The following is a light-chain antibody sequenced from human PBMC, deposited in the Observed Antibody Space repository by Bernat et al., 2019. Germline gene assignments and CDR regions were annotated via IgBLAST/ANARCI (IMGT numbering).Light chain of an antibody. CDR1: QSVSSSY. J-gene: IGKJ3*01. V-gene: IGKV3-20*01. CDR3: QHYGSSSFT. CDR2: GAS. Sequence: EIVLTQSPGTLSLSPGERATLSCRASQSVSSSYLAWYQQKPGQAPRLLIYGASSRSTGIPDRFIGIGSGTDFTLTVSRLEPEDFAVYYCQHYGSSSFTFGPGTKVDIK.